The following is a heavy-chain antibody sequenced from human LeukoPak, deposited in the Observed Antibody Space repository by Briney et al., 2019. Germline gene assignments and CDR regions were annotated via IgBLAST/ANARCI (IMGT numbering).Heavy chain of an antibody. CDR3: ARDQSGSSYYYYGMDV. Sequence: SVKVSCKASGGTFSSYAISWVRQAPGQGLEWMGRIIPIFGVANYAQKFQGRVTITADKSTSTAYMELSSLRSEDTAVYYCARDQSGSSYYYYGMDVWGQGTTVTVSS. D-gene: IGHD1-26*01. J-gene: IGHJ6*02. CDR1: GGTFSSYA. CDR2: IIPIFGVA. V-gene: IGHV1-69*04.